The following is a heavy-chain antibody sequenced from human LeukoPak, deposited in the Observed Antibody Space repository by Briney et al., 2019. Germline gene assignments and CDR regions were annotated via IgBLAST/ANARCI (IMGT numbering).Heavy chain of an antibody. V-gene: IGHV4-4*09. D-gene: IGHD4-17*01. CDR2: IYTSGST. CDR1: GGSISPYY. Sequence: SETLSLTCTVSGGSISPYYWSWIRQPPGKGLEWIGYIYTSGSTDYNPSLKSRVPKSVDYNPSLKSRVTISVDTSKNQFSLKLSSVTAADTAVYYCARHGDYGDYEYFQHWGQGTLVTVSS. CDR3: ARHGDYGDYEYFQH. J-gene: IGHJ1*01.